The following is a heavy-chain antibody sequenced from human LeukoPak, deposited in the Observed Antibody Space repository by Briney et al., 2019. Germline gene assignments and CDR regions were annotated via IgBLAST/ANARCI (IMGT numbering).Heavy chain of an antibody. CDR2: LSGSGGST. CDR1: GFTFSSSA. CDR3: AKAPLLTPEN. J-gene: IGHJ4*02. D-gene: IGHD2-8*02. Sequence: GXSXXLSXAXXGFTFSSSAXSWVRQAPGKGLEWVSGLSGSGGSTYYADSVKGRFTISRDNSKNTLYLQVNSLRAEDTAVYYCAKAPLLTPENWGQGTLVIVSS. V-gene: IGHV3-23*01.